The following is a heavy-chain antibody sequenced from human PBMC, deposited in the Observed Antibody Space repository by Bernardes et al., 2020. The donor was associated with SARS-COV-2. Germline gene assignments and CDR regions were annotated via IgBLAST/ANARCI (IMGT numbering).Heavy chain of an antibody. D-gene: IGHD2-21*02. Sequence: GGSLRLSCAASGFTLSDFYMSWIRQAPGKGLQWISYSSVSGGTIYYADSVKGRFTISRDNAKNSLFLQMNSLVVEDTAIYYCARVVNSGGGDCYWPCAFGLWGQGTMVTVSS. CDR2: SSVSGGTI. CDR1: GFTLSDFY. CDR3: ARVVNSGGGDCYWPCAFGL. V-gene: IGHV3-11*04. J-gene: IGHJ3*01.